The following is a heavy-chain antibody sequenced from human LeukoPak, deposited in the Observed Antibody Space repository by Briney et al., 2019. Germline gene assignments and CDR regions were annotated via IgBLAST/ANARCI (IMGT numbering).Heavy chain of an antibody. V-gene: IGHV3-74*01. D-gene: IGHD5-18*01. CDR3: ARVALPRGYSYDY. Sequence: GGSLRLSCTASGFTFSSYRMHWVRQAPGKGLVWVSRINSDGSSTSYADSVKGRFTISRDNAKNTLYLQMNSLRAEDTAVYYCARVALPRGYSYDYWGQGTLVTVSS. J-gene: IGHJ4*02. CDR2: INSDGSST. CDR1: GFTFSSYR.